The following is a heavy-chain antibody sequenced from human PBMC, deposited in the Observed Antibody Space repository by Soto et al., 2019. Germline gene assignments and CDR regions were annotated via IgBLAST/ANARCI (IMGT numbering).Heavy chain of an antibody. Sequence: GESLKISCKGSGYSFTSYWIGWVRQMPGKGLEWMGIIYPGDSDTRYSPSFQGQVTISADKSISTAYLQWSSLKASDTAMYYCARHQKWGRVAANSGVDPWGQGTLVTVSS. CDR1: GYSFTSYW. D-gene: IGHD2-15*01. CDR3: ARHQKWGRVAANSGVDP. J-gene: IGHJ5*02. CDR2: IYPGDSDT. V-gene: IGHV5-51*01.